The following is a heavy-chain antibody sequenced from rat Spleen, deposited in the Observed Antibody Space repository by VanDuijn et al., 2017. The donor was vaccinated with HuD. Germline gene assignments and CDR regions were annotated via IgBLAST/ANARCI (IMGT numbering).Heavy chain of an antibody. J-gene: IGHJ2*01. Sequence: EVQLVESGGGLVQPGRSLKLSCADSGFTLSDYYMAWVRQAPTKGLEWVATINYDGSSTYYRDSVKGRFTISRDNAKSTLYLQMDSLKSEDTATYYCARSVFDYWGQGVMVTVSS. CDR3: ARSVFDY. CDR2: INYDGSST. V-gene: IGHV5-29*01. CDR1: GFTLSDYY.